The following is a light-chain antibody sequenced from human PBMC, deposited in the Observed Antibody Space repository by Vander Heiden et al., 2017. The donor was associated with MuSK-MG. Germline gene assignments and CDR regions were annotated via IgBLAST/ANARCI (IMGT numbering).Light chain of an antibody. J-gene: IGLJ2*01. CDR3: SSYTSSSTYVV. Sequence: QSALTQPASVSGSPGLSITISCTGTSSDVGGYNYVSWYQQHPGKAPKLMIYDVSSRPSGVSNRFSGSKSGTTASLTISGLQAEDEADYYCSSYTSSSTYVVFGGGTKLTVL. CDR1: SSDVGGYNY. V-gene: IGLV2-14*01. CDR2: DVS.